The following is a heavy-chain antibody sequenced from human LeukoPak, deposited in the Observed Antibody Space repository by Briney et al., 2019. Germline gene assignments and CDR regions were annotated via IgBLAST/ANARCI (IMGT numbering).Heavy chain of an antibody. CDR2: IYYSGST. CDR3: ARDTAMVNSYYYGMDV. V-gene: IGHV4-30-4*02. Sequence: SETLSLTCTVSGGSISSGDYYWSWIRQPPGKGLEWIGYIYYSGSTYYNPSLKSRVTISVDTSKNQFSLRLSSVTAADTAVYYCARDTAMVNSYYYGMDVWGQGTTVTVSS. D-gene: IGHD5-18*01. J-gene: IGHJ6*02. CDR1: GGSISSGDYY.